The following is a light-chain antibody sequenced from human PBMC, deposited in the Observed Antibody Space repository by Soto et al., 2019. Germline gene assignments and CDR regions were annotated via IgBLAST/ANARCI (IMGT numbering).Light chain of an antibody. J-gene: IGLJ1*01. CDR2: SNN. CDR3: AAWDDSLNGGV. CDR1: SSKIGSNT. V-gene: IGLV1-44*01. Sequence: QSVLTQPPSASGTPGQRVTISCSGSSSKIGSNTVNWYQQLPGTAPKLLIYSNNQRPSGVPDRFSGSKSGTSASLAISGLQSVDETDYYCAAWDDSLNGGVFGTGT.